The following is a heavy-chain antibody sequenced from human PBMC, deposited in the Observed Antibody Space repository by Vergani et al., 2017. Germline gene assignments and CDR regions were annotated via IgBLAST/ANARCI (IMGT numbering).Heavy chain of an antibody. Sequence: QVQLQESGPGLVKPSETLSLTCTVSGGSISSYYWTWIRQPPGKGLEWIGNIYYTGSTNYNPSLQSRVTMSVDTSNNPFSLRLSSVTAADTAVYYCARGWVSGWYGELGYWGQGTLVTVSS. CDR1: GGSISSYY. CDR3: ARGWVSGWYGELGY. V-gene: IGHV4-59*01. D-gene: IGHD6-19*01. J-gene: IGHJ4*02. CDR2: IYYTGST.